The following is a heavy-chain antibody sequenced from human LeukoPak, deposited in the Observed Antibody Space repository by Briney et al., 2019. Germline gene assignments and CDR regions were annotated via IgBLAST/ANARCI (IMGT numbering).Heavy chain of an antibody. Sequence: GGSLRLSCAASGFTFSSYAMHWVRQAPGKGLEYVSAISSNGGSTYYANSVKGRFTISRDNSKNTLYLQMGSLRAEYMAVYYCARAGGYNFFDYWGQGTLVTVSS. D-gene: IGHD6-25*01. V-gene: IGHV3-64*01. J-gene: IGHJ4*02. CDR3: ARAGGYNFFDY. CDR1: GFTFSSYA. CDR2: ISSNGGST.